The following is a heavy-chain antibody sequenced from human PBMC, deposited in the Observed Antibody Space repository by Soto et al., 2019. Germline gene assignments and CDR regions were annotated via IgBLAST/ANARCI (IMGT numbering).Heavy chain of an antibody. CDR2: INHSGRT. J-gene: IGHJ6*02. Sequence: SETLSLTCAVYGGSFSGYYWSWIRQPPGKGLEWIGEINHSGRTNYNPSQKSRVNISVDTSKNQFSLKLSSVTAADTAVYYCARASIPARGSGYYYGMDVWGQGTTVT. CDR1: GGSFSGYY. D-gene: IGHD3-10*01. V-gene: IGHV4-34*01. CDR3: ARASIPARGSGYYYGMDV.